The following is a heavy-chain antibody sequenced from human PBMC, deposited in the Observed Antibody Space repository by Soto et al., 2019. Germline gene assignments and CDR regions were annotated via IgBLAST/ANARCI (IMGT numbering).Heavy chain of an antibody. CDR2: IIPILGIA. Sequence: QVQLVQSGAEVKKPGSSVKVSCKASGGTFSSYTISWVRQAPGQGLEWMGRIIPILGIANYAQKFQGRVTITADKSSSTAYMELSSLRSEDTAVYYCARYYNSSSVNWFDPWGQGTLVTVSS. CDR1: GGTFSSYT. V-gene: IGHV1-69*02. J-gene: IGHJ5*02. CDR3: ARYYNSSSVNWFDP. D-gene: IGHD6-6*01.